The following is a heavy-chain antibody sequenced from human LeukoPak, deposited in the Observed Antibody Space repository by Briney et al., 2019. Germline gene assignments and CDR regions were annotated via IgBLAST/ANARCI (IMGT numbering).Heavy chain of an antibody. CDR2: IYHGGST. D-gene: IGHD6-19*01. CDR1: GYSISSGYY. Sequence: PSETLSLTCTVSGYSISSGYYWGWIRQPPGKGLEWIGSIYHGGSTYYNPSLKSRVTISVDTSKNQFSLKLSSVTAADTAEYYCATPGLSGGWYWFDPWGQGTLVTVSS. J-gene: IGHJ5*02. CDR3: ATPGLSGGWYWFDP. V-gene: IGHV4-38-2*02.